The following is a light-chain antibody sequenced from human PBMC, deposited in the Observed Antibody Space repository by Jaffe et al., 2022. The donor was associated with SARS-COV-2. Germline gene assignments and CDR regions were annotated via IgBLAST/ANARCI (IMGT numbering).Light chain of an antibody. V-gene: IGLV2-14*01. J-gene: IGLJ3*02. CDR3: SSYTSSSTWG. CDR1: SSDVGGYNY. CDR2: EVS. Sequence: QSALTQPASVSGSPGQSITISCTGTSSDVGGYNYVSWYQQHPGKAPKLMIYEVSNRPSGVPDRFSGSKSGNTASLTISGLQAEDEADYYCSSYTSSSTWGFGGGTKLTVL.